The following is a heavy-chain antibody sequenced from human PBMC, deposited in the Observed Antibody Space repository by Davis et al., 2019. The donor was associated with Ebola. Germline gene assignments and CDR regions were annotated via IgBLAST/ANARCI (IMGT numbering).Heavy chain of an antibody. J-gene: IGHJ5*02. CDR3: ARLTGSCSGGTCYP. CDR1: GGSFSGYY. CDR2: INHSGST. V-gene: IGHV4-34*01. Sequence: SETLSLTCAVYGGSFSGYYWSWIRQPPGKGLEWIGEINHSGSTNYSPSLKSRVTISVDTSKNQFSLKLSSVTAADTAVYYCARLTGSCSGGTCYPWGQGTLVTVSS. D-gene: IGHD2-15*01.